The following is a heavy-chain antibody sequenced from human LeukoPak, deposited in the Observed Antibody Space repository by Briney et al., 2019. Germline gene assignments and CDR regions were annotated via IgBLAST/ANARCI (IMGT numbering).Heavy chain of an antibody. CDR2: INPNSGGT. Sequence: ASVTVACKASGYTFTGYYMHWVRQAPGQGLEWMGRINPNSGGTNYAQKFQGRVTMSRDTCIRTAYMERSRLRSDDTAVYYCARTAVDYGDYDVLAHFDYWGQGTLVTVSS. D-gene: IGHD4-17*01. J-gene: IGHJ4*02. CDR3: ARTAVDYGDYDVLAHFDY. V-gene: IGHV1-2*06. CDR1: GYTFTGYY.